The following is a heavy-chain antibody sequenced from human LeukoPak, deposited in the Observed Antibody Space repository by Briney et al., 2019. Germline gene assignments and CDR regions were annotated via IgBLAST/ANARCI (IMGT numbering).Heavy chain of an antibody. Sequence: GGSLRLSCAASGFTFNIYAMSWVRLAPGKGLQWVASMCGSAGCTYYADSVKGRFTISRDNSKKTLYLQMNSLRAEDTAIYYCARDRPNYHESNGHYYQRDGDHWGQGTLVTVSS. D-gene: IGHD3-22*01. CDR3: ARDRPNYHESNGHYYQRDGDH. CDR2: MCGSAGCT. V-gene: IGHV3-23*01. J-gene: IGHJ5*02. CDR1: GFTFNIYA.